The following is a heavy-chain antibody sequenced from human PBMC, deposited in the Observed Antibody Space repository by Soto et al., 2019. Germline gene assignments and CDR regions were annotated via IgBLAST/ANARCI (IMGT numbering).Heavy chain of an antibody. CDR1: GYTFTSYY. D-gene: IGHD3-22*01. J-gene: IGHJ3*02. CDR3: ARQYYYDSSGPDAFDI. V-gene: IGHV1-46*01. Sequence: GASVKVSCKASGYTFTSYYMHWVRQAPGQGLEWMGIINPSGGSTSYAQKSQGRVTMTRDTSTSTVYMELSSLRSEDTAVYYCARQYYYDSSGPDAFDIWGQGTMVTVSS. CDR2: INPSGGST.